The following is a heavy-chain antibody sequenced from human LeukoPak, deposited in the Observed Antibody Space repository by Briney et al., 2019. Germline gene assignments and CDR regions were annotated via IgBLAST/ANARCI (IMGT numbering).Heavy chain of an antibody. D-gene: IGHD5-18*01. J-gene: IGHJ4*02. CDR1: GFTFSSYA. CDR2: ISGSGGST. Sequence: GGSLRLSCAASGFTFSSYAMSWVRQAPGKGLEWVSAISGSGGSTYYADSVKGRFTISRDNAKNSLYLQMNSLRDEDTAVYYCARDRSYGHNPFDYWGQGTLVTVSS. V-gene: IGHV3-23*01. CDR3: ARDRSYGHNPFDY.